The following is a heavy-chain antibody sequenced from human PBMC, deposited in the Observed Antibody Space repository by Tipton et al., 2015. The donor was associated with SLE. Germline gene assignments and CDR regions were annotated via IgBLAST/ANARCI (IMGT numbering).Heavy chain of an antibody. D-gene: IGHD2-15*01. CDR1: GESLSGYY. CDR3: ARGFSKVLVDS. V-gene: IGHV4-34*01. J-gene: IGHJ4*02. Sequence: TLSLTCAVYGESLSGYYWSWVRQPPGRGLEWIGELQLSGGTKYNPSLESRVTISVDTSKNQLSLKLTSVTAADTAIYFCARGFSKVLVDSWGQGILVSVSS. CDR2: LQLSGGT.